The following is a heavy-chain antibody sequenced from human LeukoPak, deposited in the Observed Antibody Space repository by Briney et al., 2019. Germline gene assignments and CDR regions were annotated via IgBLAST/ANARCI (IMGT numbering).Heavy chain of an antibody. Sequence: GASVKVSCKASGGSFSSYAISWVRQAPGQGLEWMGGINPVFGTAHYAQKFQDRVTITADESTSTAYMELSSLRSEDTAVYYCAKTFLTAYDTYFYYYGLDVWGQGTPVTVSS. CDR2: INPVFGTA. J-gene: IGHJ6*02. CDR3: AKTFLTAYDTYFYYYGLDV. D-gene: IGHD3-9*01. CDR1: GGSFSSYA. V-gene: IGHV1-69*13.